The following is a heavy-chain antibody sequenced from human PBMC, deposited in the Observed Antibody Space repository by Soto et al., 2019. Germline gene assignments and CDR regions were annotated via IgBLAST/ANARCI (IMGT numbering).Heavy chain of an antibody. CDR1: GDSVSSNSGA. J-gene: IGHJ3*02. Sequence: PSQTLSLTCAISGDSVSSNSGAWNWIRQSPSRGLEWLGRTFYRSKWFNDYAESVERRMTINPDTSKNQFSLQLNSVTPEDTAVYYCGRSRPYTNVWYAIDIWGQGTKVTVSS. CDR2: TFYRSKWFN. CDR3: GRSRPYTNVWYAIDI. D-gene: IGHD6-19*01. V-gene: IGHV6-1*01.